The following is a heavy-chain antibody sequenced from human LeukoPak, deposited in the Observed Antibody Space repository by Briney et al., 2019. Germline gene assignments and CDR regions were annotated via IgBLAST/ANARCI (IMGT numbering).Heavy chain of an antibody. Sequence: ASVKVSCKASGYTFTSYGISWVRQAPGQGLEWMGWISAYNGNTNYAQKPQGRVTMTTDTSTSTAYMELSSLRSEDTAVYYCARAGRISLRFLEWLSWAALDYWGQGTLVTVSS. CDR2: ISAYNGNT. D-gene: IGHD3-3*01. J-gene: IGHJ4*02. CDR3: ARAGRISLRFLEWLSWAALDY. V-gene: IGHV1-18*01. CDR1: GYTFTSYG.